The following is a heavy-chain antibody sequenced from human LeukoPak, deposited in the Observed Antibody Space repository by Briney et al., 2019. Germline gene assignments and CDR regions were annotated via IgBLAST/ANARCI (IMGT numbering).Heavy chain of an antibody. V-gene: IGHV3-23*01. CDR1: GFTFSSYA. J-gene: IGHJ4*02. D-gene: IGHD1-26*01. CDR2: ISGSGGST. Sequence: PGGYLRLSCAASGFTFSSYAMSWVRQAPGKGLEWVSAISGSGGSTYYADSVKGRFTISRDNSKNTLYLQMNSLRAEDTAVYYCAKDTYLMWELIDYWGQGTLVTVSS. CDR3: AKDTYLMWELIDY.